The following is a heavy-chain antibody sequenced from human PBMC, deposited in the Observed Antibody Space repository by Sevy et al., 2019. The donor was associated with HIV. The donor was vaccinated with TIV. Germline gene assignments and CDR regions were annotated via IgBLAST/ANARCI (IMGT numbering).Heavy chain of an antibody. CDR2: IKQDGTDK. V-gene: IGHV3-7*01. CDR1: GFTFATYW. Sequence: GGSLRLSCAASGFTFATYWMTWVRQAPGKGLEWVAYIKQDGTDKYYVESVRGRFAISRDNAKNSLYLHMSGLRAEDTAVYYCARALADWGSFHYSSWGRGTLVTVSS. CDR3: ARALADWGSFHYSS. D-gene: IGHD3-16*02. J-gene: IGHJ4*02.